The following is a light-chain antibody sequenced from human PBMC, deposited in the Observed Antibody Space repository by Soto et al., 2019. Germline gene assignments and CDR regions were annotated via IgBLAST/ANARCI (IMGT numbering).Light chain of an antibody. V-gene: IGKV3-15*01. CDR3: QHYNNWPRT. CDR1: QSVSSN. Sequence: EIVMTQSPATLSVSPGERATLSCRASQSVSSNLAWYQQKPGQAPMILIYGASTRATGIPARFSGSGSGTEFTLTISSLQSEDFAVYYCQHYNNWPRTFGQGTKVEIK. J-gene: IGKJ1*01. CDR2: GAS.